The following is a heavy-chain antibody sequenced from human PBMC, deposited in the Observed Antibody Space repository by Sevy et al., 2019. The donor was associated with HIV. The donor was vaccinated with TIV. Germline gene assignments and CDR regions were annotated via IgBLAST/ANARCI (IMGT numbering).Heavy chain of an antibody. V-gene: IGHV3-33*08. CDR1: GFTFSIIY. Sequence: GGSLRLSCAASGFTFSIIYMNWVRQSPGKGLEWVAVIWYDGSNKYYADSVKGRFTISRDNSKNTLYLQMNSLRAEDTAVYYCASSLVVPAAIDMRENLGGAFDIWGQGTMVTVSS. J-gene: IGHJ3*02. CDR2: IWYDGSNK. D-gene: IGHD2-2*01. CDR3: ASSLVVPAAIDMRENLGGAFDI.